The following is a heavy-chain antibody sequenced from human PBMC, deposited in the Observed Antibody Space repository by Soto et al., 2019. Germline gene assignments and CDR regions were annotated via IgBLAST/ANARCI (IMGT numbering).Heavy chain of an antibody. D-gene: IGHD5-18*01. CDR3: AKGRGGYNYGLDS. CDR2: ITTGGGST. Sequence: EVQLLEAGGGLVQPGGSLRLSCAASGFSFSSYAMAWVRQAPGKGLEWLSDITTGGGSTNYADSVKGRFTISRDNYRNTLFLQMNILRAEDTATYYCAKGRGGYNYGLDSWGQGPLVTVSS. V-gene: IGHV3-23*01. CDR1: GFSFSSYA. J-gene: IGHJ4*02.